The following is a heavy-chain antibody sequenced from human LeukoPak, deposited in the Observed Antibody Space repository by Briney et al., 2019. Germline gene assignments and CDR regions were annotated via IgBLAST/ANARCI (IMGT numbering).Heavy chain of an antibody. V-gene: IGHV4-59*01. Sequence: SETLSLTCTVSGGSISNYYWSWIRQPPGKGLEWIGYIYYSGSTNYNPSLKSRVTISVDTSKNQFSLKLSSVTAADTAVYYCARVGIAFDYWGQGTLVTVSS. J-gene: IGHJ4*02. CDR2: IYYSGST. D-gene: IGHD2-15*01. CDR3: ARVGIAFDY. CDR1: GGSISNYY.